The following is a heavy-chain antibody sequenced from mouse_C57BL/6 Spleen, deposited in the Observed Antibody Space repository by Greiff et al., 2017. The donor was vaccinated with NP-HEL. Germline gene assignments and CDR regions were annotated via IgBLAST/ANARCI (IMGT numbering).Heavy chain of an antibody. CDR1: GFSLTSYG. D-gene: IGHD2-1*01. V-gene: IGHV2-2*01. J-gene: IGHJ3*01. CDR3: ARNAGGNSAWFAY. Sequence: QVHVKQSGPGLVQPSQSLSITCTVSGFSLTSYGVHWVRQSPGKGLEWLGVIWSGGSTDYNAAFISRLSISKDNSKSQVFFKMNSLQADDTAIYYCARNAGGNSAWFAYWGQGTLVTVSA. CDR2: IWSGGST.